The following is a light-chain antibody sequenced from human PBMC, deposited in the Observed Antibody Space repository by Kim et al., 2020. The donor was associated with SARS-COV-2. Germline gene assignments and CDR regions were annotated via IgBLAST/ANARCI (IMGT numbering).Light chain of an antibody. J-gene: IGKJ2*01. V-gene: IGKV3D-7*01. CDR3: QQDYNPL. CDR2: GAS. CDR1: QSVSSSY. Sequence: PGERVTLSCRASQSVSSSYLTWYQQKPGQAPRLLIYGASTRATGIPARFSGSGSGTDFTLTISSLQPEDFAVYYCQQDYNPLLGQGTKLEI.